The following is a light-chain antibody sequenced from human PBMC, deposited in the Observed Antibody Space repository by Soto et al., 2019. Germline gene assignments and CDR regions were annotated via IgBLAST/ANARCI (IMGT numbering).Light chain of an antibody. CDR1: QGIRNY. Sequence: EVVLTQSPATLSLSPGERATLSCRAGQGIRNYLAWYQQKPGQAPRLLIYDASNRATGIPARFSGSGSGTDFTLTISSLEPEDFTVYYRQQRSNWPAFGQGTKVEIQ. J-gene: IGKJ1*01. CDR3: QQRSNWPA. V-gene: IGKV3-11*01. CDR2: DAS.